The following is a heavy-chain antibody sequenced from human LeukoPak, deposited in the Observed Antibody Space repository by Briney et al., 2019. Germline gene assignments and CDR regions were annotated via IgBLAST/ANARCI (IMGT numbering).Heavy chain of an antibody. Sequence: GGSLRLSCAASGFTFSSYSMNWVRQAPGKGLEWVSSISSSSSYIYYADSVKGRFTISRDNAKNSLYLQMNSLRAEDTTVYYCARGRRGSYYYYYYMDVWGKGTTVTVSS. V-gene: IGHV3-21*01. CDR1: GFTFSSYS. CDR2: ISSSSSYI. D-gene: IGHD3-10*01. CDR3: ARGRRGSYYYYYYMDV. J-gene: IGHJ6*03.